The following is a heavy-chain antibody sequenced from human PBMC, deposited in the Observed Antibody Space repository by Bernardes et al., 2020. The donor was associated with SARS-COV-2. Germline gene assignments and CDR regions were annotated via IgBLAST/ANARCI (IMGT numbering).Heavy chain of an antibody. V-gene: IGHV2-5*02. Sequence: SGPPLVNPTQTLTLPCTFSGFSLTTSGVGVGWLRQPPGKPLEWLSILYWDDDERHRPSLKSRLTISKAISKKQVVLKVTNMDPADTATYSCARIRYSSRRRGGGDFELWGQGTGATVSS. D-gene: IGHD6-13*01. CDR2: LYWDDDE. CDR1: GFSLTTSGVG. J-gene: IGHJ3*01. CDR3: ARIRYSSRRRGGGDFEL.